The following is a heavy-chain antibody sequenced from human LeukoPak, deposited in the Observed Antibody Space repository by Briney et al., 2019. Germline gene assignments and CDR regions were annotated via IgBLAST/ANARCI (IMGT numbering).Heavy chain of an antibody. CDR3: VRGKYYYDSSGTNGDY. J-gene: IGHJ4*02. CDR1: GGSISSYY. D-gene: IGHD3-22*01. CDR2: IYYSRST. Sequence: QVQLQESGPGLVKPSETLSLTCTVSGGSISSYYWSWIRQPPGKGLEGLGYIYYSRSTNYNPSLKSRVTISVDTSKNQFSLKLSSVTAADTAVYYCVRGKYYYDSSGTNGDYWGQGTLVTVSS. V-gene: IGHV4-59*12.